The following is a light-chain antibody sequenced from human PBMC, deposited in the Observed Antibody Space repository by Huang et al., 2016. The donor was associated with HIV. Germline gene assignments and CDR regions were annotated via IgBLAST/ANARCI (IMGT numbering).Light chain of an antibody. Sequence: EIVLTQSPVTLSLSPGDRATLSCRASQSIGTYLAWYQQKSCQAPRLLIYDVSNRAAGVPARCSASGSETDFTLTIARLDPDDFAIYHCQQRSKWPLTFGGGTKVEMK. CDR2: DVS. CDR3: QQRSKWPLT. J-gene: IGKJ4*01. V-gene: IGKV3-11*01. CDR1: QSIGTY.